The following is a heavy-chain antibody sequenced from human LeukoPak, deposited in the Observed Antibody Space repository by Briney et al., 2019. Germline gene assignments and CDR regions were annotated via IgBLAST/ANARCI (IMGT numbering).Heavy chain of an antibody. CDR2: IIPIFGTE. J-gene: IGHJ3*02. D-gene: IGHD1-26*01. Sequence: ASVKVSCKASGGTFSSYAISWVRLAPGQGLEWMGGIIPIFGTENYAQKFQGRVTITADESTSTAYMELSSLRSEDTAVYYCARSIVGANVKAFDIWGQGTMVTVSS. V-gene: IGHV1-69*13. CDR1: GGTFSSYA. CDR3: ARSIVGANVKAFDI.